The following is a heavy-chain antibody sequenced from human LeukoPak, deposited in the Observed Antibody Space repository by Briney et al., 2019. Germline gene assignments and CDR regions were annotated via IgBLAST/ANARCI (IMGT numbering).Heavy chain of an antibody. CDR3: ARDNCGGDCYSDY. Sequence: SETLSLTCTVSGGSLRSSGRWWVWIRQPPGKGLEWIGSIHYSGKVYYNPSLKSRVTTSVDTSTDQFSLKLSSVTAADTAVYYCARDNCGGDCYSDYWGQGTLVTVSS. V-gene: IGHV4-39*07. CDR2: IHYSGKV. J-gene: IGHJ4*02. CDR1: GGSLRSSGRW. D-gene: IGHD2-21*02.